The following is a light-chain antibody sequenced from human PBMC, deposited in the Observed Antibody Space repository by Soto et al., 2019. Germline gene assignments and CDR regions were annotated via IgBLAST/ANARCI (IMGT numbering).Light chain of an antibody. V-gene: IGKV3-20*01. CDR1: QSVSSSY. Sequence: EIVLTQSPGTLSLSPGERATLSCRASQSVSSSYLAWYQQKPGQAPRLLIYGTSSRATAIPDRFSGSGSGTDFTITISRLEAEDFEVYYCQQYGSSSWTFGKGTKVEIK. J-gene: IGKJ1*01. CDR2: GTS. CDR3: QQYGSSSWT.